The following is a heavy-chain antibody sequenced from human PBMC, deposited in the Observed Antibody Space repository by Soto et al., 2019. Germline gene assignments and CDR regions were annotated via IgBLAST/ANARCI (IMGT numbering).Heavy chain of an antibody. D-gene: IGHD3-10*01. CDR1: GYTFTGYY. J-gene: IGHJ6*02. V-gene: IGHV1-2*04. CDR3: ARDGWFGEADYYYYGMDV. CDR2: INPNSGGT. Sequence: GASVKVSCKASGYTFTGYYMHWVRQAPGQGLEWMGWINPNSGGTNYAQKFQGWVTMTRDTSISTAYMELSRLRSDDTAVYYCARDGWFGEADYYYYGMDVWGQGTTVTVSS.